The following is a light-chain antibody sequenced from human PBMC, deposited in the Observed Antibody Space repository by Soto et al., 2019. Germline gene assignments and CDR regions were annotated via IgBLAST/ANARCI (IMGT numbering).Light chain of an antibody. CDR1: TGAVTSDHY. V-gene: IGLV7-43*01. CDR2: RTS. J-gene: IGLJ2*01. CDR3: LLYYGGVHV. Sequence: QAVVTQEPSLTVSPGGTVTLTCASSTGAVTSDHYPNWFQQKPGQAPRALIYRTSQQHSWTPARFSGSLLGGKAALTLSGVQHEDEAEYYCLLYYGGVHVFGGGTKLTVL.